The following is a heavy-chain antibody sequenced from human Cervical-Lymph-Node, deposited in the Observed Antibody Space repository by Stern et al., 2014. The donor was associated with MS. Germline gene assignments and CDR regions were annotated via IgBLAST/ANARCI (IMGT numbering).Heavy chain of an antibody. Sequence: QVQLQESGPGLVKPSQTLSLTCTVSGDSIRLGGYYWTWIRQRPGKGLEWIAYISHSGNAYYNPSLKSRVSISVDTSENQFSLKVNSVTAADTAVYYCARETPAAGLAYWGQGTLVTVSS. CDR1: GDSIRLGGYY. CDR2: ISHSGNA. J-gene: IGHJ4*02. D-gene: IGHD6-13*01. V-gene: IGHV4-31*03. CDR3: ARETPAAGLAY.